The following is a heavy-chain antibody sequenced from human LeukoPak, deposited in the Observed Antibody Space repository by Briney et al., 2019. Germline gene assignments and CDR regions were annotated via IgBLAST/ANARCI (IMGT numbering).Heavy chain of an antibody. CDR1: GGTFSSYA. V-gene: IGHV1-69*01. J-gene: IGHJ6*02. CDR3: ARDLKRDCSSTSCYSTHYYYYYGMDV. Sequence: SVKVSCEASGGTFSSYAISWVRQAPGQGLEWMGGIIPIFGTASYAQKFQGRVTITADESTSTAYMELSSLRSEDTAVYYCARDLKRDCSSTSCYSTHYYYYYGMDVWGQGTTVTVSS. D-gene: IGHD2-2*01. CDR2: IIPIFGTA.